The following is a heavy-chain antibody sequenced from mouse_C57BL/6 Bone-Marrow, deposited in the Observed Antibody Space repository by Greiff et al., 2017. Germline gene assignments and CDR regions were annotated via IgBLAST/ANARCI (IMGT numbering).Heavy chain of an antibody. CDR3: TPYYYGSRGGYYYAMDY. D-gene: IGHD1-1*01. CDR1: GFNIKDDY. J-gene: IGHJ4*01. Sequence: EVQLQQSGAELVRPGASVKLSCTASGFNIKDDYMHWVKQRPEQGLEWIGWIDPENGDTEYASKFQGKATITADTSSNTAYLQLSSLTSEDTAVYYCTPYYYGSRGGYYYAMDYWGQGTSVTVSS. CDR2: IDPENGDT. V-gene: IGHV14-4*01.